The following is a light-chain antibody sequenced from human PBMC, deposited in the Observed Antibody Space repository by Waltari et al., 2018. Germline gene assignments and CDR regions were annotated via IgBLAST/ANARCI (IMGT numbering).Light chain of an antibody. J-gene: IGKJ5*01. CDR1: QSVGTH. CDR3: HQRSTRDT. CDR2: DAS. Sequence: ETVLTQSPATLSLSPGDRATLSCRASQSVGTHLAWYQQKPGQPPRLLIYDASTRATGIPAMFSGRVSVTDFTLTISRLEPEDFAVYLCHQRSTRDTFGQGTRLEVK. V-gene: IGKV3-11*01.